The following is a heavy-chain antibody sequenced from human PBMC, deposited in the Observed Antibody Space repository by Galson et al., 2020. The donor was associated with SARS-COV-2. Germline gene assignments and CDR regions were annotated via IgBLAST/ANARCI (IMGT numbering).Heavy chain of an antibody. CDR2: ISYDGSNK. V-gene: IGHV3-30*03. J-gene: IGHJ6*03. D-gene: IGHD6-13*01. CDR3: ARGVSLQQLVGSNYYYYYYMDV. Sequence: GGSLRLSCAASGFTFSSYGMHWVRQAPGKGLEWVAVISYDGSNKYYADSVKGRFTISRDNSKNTLYLQMNSLRAGDTAVYYCARGVSLQQLVGSNYYYYYYMDVWGKGTTVTVSS. CDR1: GFTFSSYG.